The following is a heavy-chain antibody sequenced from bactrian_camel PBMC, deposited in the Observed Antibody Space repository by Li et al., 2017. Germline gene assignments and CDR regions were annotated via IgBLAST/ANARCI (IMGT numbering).Heavy chain of an antibody. CDR2: NRSGGGST. J-gene: IGHJ6*01. CDR3: ATDFQFGY. Sequence: VQLVESGGGLVQPGGSLTLSCAASGFTFSSYAMSWVRQAPGKGLEWVSGNRSGGGSTYQPDSVKGRFTVSRDDAKNTAYLQMNSLQTEDTALYYCATDFQFGYWHQGTQVTVS. CDR1: GFTFSSYA. V-gene: IGHV3S40*01.